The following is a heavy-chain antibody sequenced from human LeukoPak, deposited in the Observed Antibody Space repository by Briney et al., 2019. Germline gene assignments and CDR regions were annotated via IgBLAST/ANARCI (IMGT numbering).Heavy chain of an antibody. J-gene: IGHJ6*02. D-gene: IGHD3-3*01. Sequence: SETLSLTCAVYGGSFSGYYWSWIRQPPGKGLEWIGEINHSGSTNYNPSLKSRVTISVDTSKNQFSLKLSSVTAADTAVYYCARAGTIFGVVNESWAPRYYYYGMDVWGQGTTVTVSS. V-gene: IGHV4-34*01. CDR1: GGSFSGYY. CDR2: INHSGST. CDR3: ARAGTIFGVVNESWAPRYYYYGMDV.